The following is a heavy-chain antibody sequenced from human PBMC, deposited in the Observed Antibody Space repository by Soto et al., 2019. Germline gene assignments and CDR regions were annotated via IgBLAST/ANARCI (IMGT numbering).Heavy chain of an antibody. D-gene: IGHD2-15*01. CDR1: GGTFSSYA. CDR2: IIPIFGTA. V-gene: IGHV1-69*13. Sequence: SVKVSCKASGGTFSSYAISWVRQAPGQGLEWMGGIIPIFGTANYAQKFQGRVTITADESTSTAYMELSSLRSEDTAVYYCATARGYWSGGNCYLNLFDAWGQGTLVSVSS. CDR3: ATARGYWSGGNCYLNLFDA. J-gene: IGHJ5*02.